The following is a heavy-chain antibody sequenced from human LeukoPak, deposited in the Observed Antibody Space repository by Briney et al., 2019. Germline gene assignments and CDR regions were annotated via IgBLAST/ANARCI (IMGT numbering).Heavy chain of an antibody. Sequence: PGGSLRLSCVASGLIFSNYYMNWVRQAPGKGLEWISCVRTGGETTYCANSVQGRFTISRDNAQNSLYLQMDDLRVEDTAVYYCARRGPPDFDYWGLGTLVTVSS. CDR2: VRTGGETT. V-gene: IGHV3-48*03. CDR3: ARRGPPDFDY. J-gene: IGHJ4*02. CDR1: GLIFSNYY.